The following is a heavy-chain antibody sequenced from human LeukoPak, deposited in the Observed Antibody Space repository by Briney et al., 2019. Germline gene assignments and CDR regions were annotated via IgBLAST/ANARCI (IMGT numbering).Heavy chain of an antibody. V-gene: IGHV4-31*03. CDR3: ARDPYGSGIDY. CDR2: IYYTGSV. CDR1: GASISTGGFY. Sequence: SETLSLTCTISGASISTGGFYWTWIRQPPGEGLEWIGYIYYTGSVDYNASLKSRLTISLDTSKNQFSLKLSSVTAADTAVYYCARDPYGSGIDYWGQGTLVTVSS. D-gene: IGHD3-10*01. J-gene: IGHJ4*02.